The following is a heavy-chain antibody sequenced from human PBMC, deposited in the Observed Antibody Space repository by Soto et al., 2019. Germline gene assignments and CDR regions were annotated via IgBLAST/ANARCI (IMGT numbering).Heavy chain of an antibody. J-gene: IGHJ3*02. Sequence: GGSLRLSCAASGFTFSSHGINWVRQAPGKGLEWVSFISGSAGITFYADSVKGRFTISRDNSKNTVYLQMNSLSAEDTALYYCAKDRGVEGSSVRAFDIWGQGTMVT. D-gene: IGHD2-8*01. V-gene: IGHV3-23*01. CDR3: AKDRGVEGSSVRAFDI. CDR2: ISGSAGIT. CDR1: GFTFSSHG.